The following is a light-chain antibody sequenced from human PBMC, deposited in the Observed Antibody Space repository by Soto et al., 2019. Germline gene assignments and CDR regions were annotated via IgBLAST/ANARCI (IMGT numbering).Light chain of an antibody. CDR1: QSVSSSY. Sequence: EIVKTQSKGTLSVSPGDTATLSCRAIQSVSSSYLAWYQQKPGQAPRLLIYGASSRATGIPDRFSGSGSGTEFTLTISSLQSEDSAVYYCQQYKNWLALTFGGGTEVDI. CDR3: QQYKNWLALT. CDR2: GAS. V-gene: IGKV3D-15*01. J-gene: IGKJ4*01.